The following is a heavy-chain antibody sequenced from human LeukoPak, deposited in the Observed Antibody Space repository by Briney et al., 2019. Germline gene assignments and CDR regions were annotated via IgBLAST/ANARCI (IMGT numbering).Heavy chain of an antibody. V-gene: IGHV1-2*02. J-gene: IGHJ2*01. CDR1: GNIFTVYY. CDR3: ARAGAAAVPDWYFDL. CDR2: INPNNGDA. Sequence: ASVKVSCTTSGNIFTVYYIHWVRQAPGRGLEWMGWINPNNGDANFAQKFQGRVTFTRDSSISTVYMDLSRLRSDDTAVYYCARAGAAAVPDWYFDLWGRGTLVTVSS. D-gene: IGHD6-13*01.